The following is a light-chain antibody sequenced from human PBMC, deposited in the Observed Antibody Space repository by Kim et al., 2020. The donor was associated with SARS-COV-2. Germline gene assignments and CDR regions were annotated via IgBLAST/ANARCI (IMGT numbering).Light chain of an antibody. V-gene: IGLV6-57*03. J-gene: IGLJ2*01. CDR3: QSYDISNVI. CDR2: EDR. CDR1: RGNMARNY. Sequence: GNTGTITCTRTRGNMARNYVQWYQQRPGSAPTIVIYEDREIPSGVPDRFSGSIDTSSSSASLTISGLKTEDEADYYCQSYDISNVIFGGGTQLTVL.